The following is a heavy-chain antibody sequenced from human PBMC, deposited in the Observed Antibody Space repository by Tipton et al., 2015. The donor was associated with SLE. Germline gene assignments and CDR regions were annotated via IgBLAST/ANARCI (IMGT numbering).Heavy chain of an antibody. CDR3: ARTYYYGSGKAFDI. Sequence: GLVKPSESLSLTCIVSGGSISSSSYFWGWVRQPPGKRLEWMGTISYRGSTFYNPSLKTRLTMSVDTSKNQFSLNLSSVTAADTAVYFCARTYYYGSGKAFDIWGQGTMVSVSS. V-gene: IGHV4-39*01. CDR1: GGSISSSSYF. J-gene: IGHJ3*02. CDR2: ISYRGST. D-gene: IGHD3-10*01.